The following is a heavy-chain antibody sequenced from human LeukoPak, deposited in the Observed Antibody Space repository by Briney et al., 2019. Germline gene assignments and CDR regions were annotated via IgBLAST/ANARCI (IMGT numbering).Heavy chain of an antibody. V-gene: IGHV5-51*01. CDR2: TYPDDSDT. J-gene: IGHJ2*01. CDR3: ARRGGSYYSRYFDL. D-gene: IGHD1-26*01. CDR1: GYRFTSYW. Sequence: GEAPKPSRKCSGYRFTSYWIGWVRQMPGKGVGWMGVTYPDDSDTRYSPSLQGQVTISADKSISTAYLQCSSLKASDTAMYYCARRGGSYYSRYFDLWGRGTLVTVSP.